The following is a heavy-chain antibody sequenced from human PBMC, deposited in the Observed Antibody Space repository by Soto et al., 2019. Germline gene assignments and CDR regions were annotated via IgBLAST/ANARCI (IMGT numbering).Heavy chain of an antibody. CDR2: INPDGSRT. D-gene: IGHD3-16*01. CDR1: GFTFSNYW. Sequence: EVQLVESGGGLVQPGGAVRLSCAASGFTFSNYWMHWVRQAPGKGLMWVSRINPDGSRTTYADSVKGRFAISRDNAKNTVFLQMNSLRTEDTAVYYCVRVKLGSYDWFDPWGQGTLVTVSS. CDR3: VRVKLGSYDWFDP. J-gene: IGHJ5*02. V-gene: IGHV3-74*01.